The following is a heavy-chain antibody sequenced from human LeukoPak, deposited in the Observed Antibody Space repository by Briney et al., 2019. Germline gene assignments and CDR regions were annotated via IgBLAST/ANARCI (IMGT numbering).Heavy chain of an antibody. CDR3: ATADWESFYFDS. D-gene: IGHD1-26*01. V-gene: IGHV4-31*03. Sequence: SETLSLTCTVSGGSVSRGGYYWNWIRQHPGKGLEWIGFTSYSEGTYYNPSLMSRITISVDRTQNQFSVKMRDVTAADTAVYFCATADWESFYFDSWGQGALVAVSS. J-gene: IGHJ4*02. CDR2: TSYSEGT. CDR1: GGSVSRGGYY.